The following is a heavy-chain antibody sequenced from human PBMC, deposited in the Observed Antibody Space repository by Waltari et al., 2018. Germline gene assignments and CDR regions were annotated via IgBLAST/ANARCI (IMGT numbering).Heavy chain of an antibody. V-gene: IGHV3-53*01. J-gene: IGHJ5*01. D-gene: IGHD3-16*01. CDR2: IYRCENT. CDR1: EFSVNDNS. Sequence: ELQLVESGGGLIQPGGSLRLSCAASEFSVNDNSINLVRQAPGKGLEWVAIIYRCENTYFADSVKGRFSISRDNSKNTGYLQINSLRVDDTAVYYCAKLATSSDHGGGWLDSWGQGTLVTVSS. CDR3: AKLATSSDHGGGWLDS.